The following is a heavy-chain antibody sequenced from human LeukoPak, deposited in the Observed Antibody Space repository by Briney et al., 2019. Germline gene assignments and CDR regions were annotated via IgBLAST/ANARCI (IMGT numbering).Heavy chain of an antibody. CDR2: MNPNSGNT. CDR3: ARGLIKQSPFPY. Sequence: ASVKVSCKASGYTFTSYDINWVRQAAGQGLEWMGWMNPNSGNTGYAQRFQGRVTMTRNTPISTAYMELSSLRSEDTAVYYCARGLIKQSPFPYWGQGTLVTVSS. D-gene: IGHD3-16*01. J-gene: IGHJ4*02. V-gene: IGHV1-8*01. CDR1: GYTFTSYD.